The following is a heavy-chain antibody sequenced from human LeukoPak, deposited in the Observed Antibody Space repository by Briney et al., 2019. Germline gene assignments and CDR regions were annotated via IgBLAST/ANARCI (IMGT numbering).Heavy chain of an antibody. V-gene: IGHV5-51*01. D-gene: IGHD3-10*01. Sequence: GASLQISCKGSGYSFTSYWIGWVRPMPGKGLEWMGIIYPGDSDTRYSPSFQGQGTISADKSISTAYLQWSSLKASDTAMYYCARHSVVEGSGSSYYYYMDVWGKGTTVTVSS. CDR2: IYPGDSDT. J-gene: IGHJ6*03. CDR3: ARHSVVEGSGSSYYYYMDV. CDR1: GYSFTSYW.